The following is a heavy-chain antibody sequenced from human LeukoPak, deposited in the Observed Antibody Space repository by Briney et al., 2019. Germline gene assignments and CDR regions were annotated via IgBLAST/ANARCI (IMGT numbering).Heavy chain of an antibody. V-gene: IGHV3-64D*06. CDR3: AMVLFDY. CDR2: ISSNGGST. D-gene: IGHD5-18*01. CDR1: GLTFSSYA. J-gene: IGHJ4*02. Sequence: GGSLRLSCSASGLTFSSYAMHWVRQAPGKGLEYVSAISSNGGSTYYADSVKGRFTISRDNSKNTLYLQMSSLRAEDTAVSDTAMVLFDYWGQGTLVTVSS.